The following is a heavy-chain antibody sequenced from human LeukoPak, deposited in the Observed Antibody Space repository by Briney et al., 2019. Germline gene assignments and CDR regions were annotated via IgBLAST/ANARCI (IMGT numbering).Heavy chain of an antibody. CDR2: ISGSGGST. CDR1: GFTFSDYY. CDR3: AKSRGSSWFANFDY. J-gene: IGHJ4*02. V-gene: IGHV3-23*01. Sequence: GGSLRLSCAASGFTFSDYYMSWIRQAPGKGLEWVSAISGSGGSTYYADSVKGRFTISRDNSKNTLYLQMNSLRAEDTAVYYCAKSRGSSWFANFDYWGQGTLVTVSS. D-gene: IGHD6-13*01.